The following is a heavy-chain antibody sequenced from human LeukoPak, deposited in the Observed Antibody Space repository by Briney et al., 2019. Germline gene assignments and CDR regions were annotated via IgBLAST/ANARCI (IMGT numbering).Heavy chain of an antibody. D-gene: IGHD5-18*01. V-gene: IGHV4-38-2*02. CDR2: IYHSGST. J-gene: IGHJ4*02. CDR3: ARLEGMDTAMVGYFDY. CDR1: GYSISSGYY. Sequence: SETLSLTCTVSGYSISSGYYWGWIRQPPGRGLEWIGSIYHSGSTYYNPSLKSRVTISVDTSKNQFSLKLSSVTAADTAVYYCARLEGMDTAMVGYFDYWGQGTLVTVSS.